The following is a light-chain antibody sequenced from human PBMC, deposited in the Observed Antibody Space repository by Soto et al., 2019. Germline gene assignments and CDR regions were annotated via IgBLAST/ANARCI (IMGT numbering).Light chain of an antibody. CDR3: QQYVSSPWA. Sequence: TISCIASQSVTTSFLAWYQQKPGQAPRLLIYGASRRATGIPDRFTGSGSGTDFTLTISRLEPEDFAVYYCQQYVSSPWAFGQGTKVDIK. V-gene: IGKV3-20*01. CDR1: QSVTTSF. CDR2: GAS. J-gene: IGKJ1*01.